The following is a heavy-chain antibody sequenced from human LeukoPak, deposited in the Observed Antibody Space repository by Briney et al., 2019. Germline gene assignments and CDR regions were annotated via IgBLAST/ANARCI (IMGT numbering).Heavy chain of an antibody. J-gene: IGHJ6*03. Sequence: GGSPRLSCSASGFTFSSYTMNWVRQGPGKGLEWVSCISSSSSYIYYADSVKGRFTISRDNAKNSLYLQVNSLRAEDTAVYYCARGEDSYGPLDYYHYMDVWGKGTTVTVSS. CDR2: ISSSSSYI. CDR3: ARGEDSYGPLDYYHYMDV. CDR1: GFTFSSYT. V-gene: IGHV3-21*01. D-gene: IGHD5-18*01.